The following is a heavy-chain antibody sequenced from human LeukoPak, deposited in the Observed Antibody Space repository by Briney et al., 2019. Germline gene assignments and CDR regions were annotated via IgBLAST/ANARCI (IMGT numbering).Heavy chain of an antibody. D-gene: IGHD3-10*01. CDR2: IIPIFGIA. CDR1: GGTFSSYA. Sequence: ASVKVSCKASGGTFSSYAISWVRQAPGQGLEWMGRIIPIFGIANYAQKSQGRVTITADKSTSTAYMELSSLRSEDTAVYYCARDYYYGSGSYLEALDAFDIWGQGTMVTVSS. J-gene: IGHJ3*02. CDR3: ARDYYYGSGSYLEALDAFDI. V-gene: IGHV1-69*04.